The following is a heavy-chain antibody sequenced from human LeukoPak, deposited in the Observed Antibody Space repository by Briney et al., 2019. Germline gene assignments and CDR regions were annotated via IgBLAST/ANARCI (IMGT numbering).Heavy chain of an antibody. CDR1: GYTFTGYY. CDR2: IDPNSGST. CDR3: ARVGSSSWYSFDY. J-gene: IGHJ4*02. V-gene: IGHV1-2*06. Sequence: ASVKVSCKASGYTFTGYYMHWVRQAPGQGLEWMGRIDPNSGSTNYAQKFQGRVTMTRDTSISTAYMELSRLRSDDTAVYYCARVGSSSWYSFDYWGQGNLVTVSS. D-gene: IGHD6-13*01.